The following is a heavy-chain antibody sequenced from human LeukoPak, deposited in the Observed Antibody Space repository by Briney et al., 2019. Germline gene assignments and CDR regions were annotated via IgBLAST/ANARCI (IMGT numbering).Heavy chain of an antibody. Sequence: VGSLRLSCAPSGFPFREYMVICLRPAPERGGECISYIGWSSNAIQYPHSVKGRFTITRDNAKNSLYLQMNNLRDEDAAIYYCARHGNYGGVDYWGQGTLVTVSS. J-gene: IGHJ4*02. CDR2: IGWSSNAI. CDR1: GFPFREYM. D-gene: IGHD4-17*01. CDR3: ARHGNYGGVDY. V-gene: IGHV3-48*02.